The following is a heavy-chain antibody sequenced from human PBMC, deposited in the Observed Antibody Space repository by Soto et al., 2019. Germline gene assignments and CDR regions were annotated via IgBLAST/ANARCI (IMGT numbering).Heavy chain of an antibody. CDR3: TTDYDFWSGYSLAYDY. D-gene: IGHD3-3*01. Sequence: GGSLRLSCAASGFTFSDYYMSWIRQAPGKGLEWVSYISSSSSYTNYADSVKGRSTISRDNAKNSLYLQMNSLRAEDTAVYYCTTDYDFWSGYSLAYDYWGQGTLVTVSS. J-gene: IGHJ4*02. CDR2: ISSSSSYT. CDR1: GFTFSDYY. V-gene: IGHV3-11*06.